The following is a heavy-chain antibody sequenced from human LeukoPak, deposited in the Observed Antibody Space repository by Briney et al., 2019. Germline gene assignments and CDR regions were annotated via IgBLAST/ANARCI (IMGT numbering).Heavy chain of an antibody. CDR2: ISDDGRRK. J-gene: IGHJ4*02. CDR1: GFSFISYG. D-gene: IGHD6-19*01. Sequence: GGSLRLSCAASGFSFISYGMHWVRQAPGKGLEWVGVISDDGRRKDYADSVKGRFTISRDNSKDTLYLQMNSLRAEDTAVYFCAKDLRGSSSGWSFDYWGQGTLVTVSS. V-gene: IGHV3-30*18. CDR3: AKDLRGSSSGWSFDY.